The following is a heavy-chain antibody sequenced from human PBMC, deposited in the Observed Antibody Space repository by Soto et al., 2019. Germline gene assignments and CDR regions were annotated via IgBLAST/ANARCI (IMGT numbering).Heavy chain of an antibody. J-gene: IGHJ6*02. CDR3: ARVVVTAIRYYYYGMDV. Sequence: ASVKVSCKASGYTFTSYDINWVRQATGQGLEWMGWTNPNSGNTGYAQKFQGRVTMTRNTSISTAYMELSSLRSEDTAVYYCARVVVTAIRYYYYGMDVWGQGTTVTVSS. CDR1: GYTFTSYD. D-gene: IGHD2-21*02. CDR2: TNPNSGNT. V-gene: IGHV1-8*01.